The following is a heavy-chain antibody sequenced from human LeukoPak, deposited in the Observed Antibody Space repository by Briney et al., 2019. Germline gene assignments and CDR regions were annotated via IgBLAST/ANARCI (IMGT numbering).Heavy chain of an antibody. CDR2: IHHSGGT. CDR1: GGSISSYY. D-gene: IGHD2-2*02. Sequence: SETLSLTCSVSGGSISSYYWSWIRQPPGKGLEWIGYIHHSGGTNYNPSLKSRATISVDKSKNQFSLKLSSVTAADTAVYYCARLGPTAAIRDWGQGTLVTVSS. J-gene: IGHJ4*02. V-gene: IGHV4-59*08. CDR3: ARLGPTAAIRD.